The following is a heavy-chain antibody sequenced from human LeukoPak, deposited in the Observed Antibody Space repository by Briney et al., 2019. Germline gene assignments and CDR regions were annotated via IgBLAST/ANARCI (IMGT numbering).Heavy chain of an antibody. CDR2: INWNGGST. D-gene: IGHD2-2*01. V-gene: IGHV3-20*04. J-gene: IGHJ4*02. CDR3: ARDQYCSSTSCYPALDY. Sequence: GGSLRLSCAASGFTFDDYGMSWVRQAPGKGPEWVSGINWNGGSTGYADSVKGRFTISRDNAKNSLYLQMNSLRAEDTALYYCARDQYCSSTSCYPALDYWGQGTLVTVSS. CDR1: GFTFDDYG.